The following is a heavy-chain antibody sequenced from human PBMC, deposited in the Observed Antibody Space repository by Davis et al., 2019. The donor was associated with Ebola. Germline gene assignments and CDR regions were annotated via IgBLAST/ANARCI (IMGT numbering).Heavy chain of an antibody. CDR1: GYTFTSYD. J-gene: IGHJ4*02. D-gene: IGHD3-10*01. V-gene: IGHV1-8*01. CDR3: ARAPTWSQINYYCFDY. CDR2: MNPNSGNT. Sequence: ASVKVSCKASGYTFTSYDINWVRQAPGQGLEWMGWMNPNSGNTGYAQKFQGRVTMTRNTSISTAYMELSSLRSDDTAVYYCARAPTWSQINYYCFDYWGQGTLVTVSS.